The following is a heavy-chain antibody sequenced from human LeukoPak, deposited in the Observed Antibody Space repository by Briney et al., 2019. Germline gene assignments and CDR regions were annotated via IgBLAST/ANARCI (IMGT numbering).Heavy chain of an antibody. CDR2: IYTSGST. V-gene: IGHV4-4*07. D-gene: IGHD5-18*01. CDR3: ARARRGYSYGQTPFDY. J-gene: IGHJ4*02. Sequence: SETLSLTCTVSGGSISSYYWSWIRQPAGKGLEWIGRIYTSGSTNYNPSFKSRVTMSVDTSKNQFSLKLSSVTAADTAVYYCARARRGYSYGQTPFDYWGQGTLVTVSS. CDR1: GGSISSYY.